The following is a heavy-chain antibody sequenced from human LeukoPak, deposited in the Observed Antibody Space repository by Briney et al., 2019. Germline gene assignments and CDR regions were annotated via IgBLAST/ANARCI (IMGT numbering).Heavy chain of an antibody. Sequence: ASVKVSCRASGYSFTDYNVHWVRQAPGHGLEWMGWISPNSGGTTYAQSFKGRVTMTSDTSITTAYMDLASLTSADTAVYFCAREREVADEAYQAFDIWGQGTVVTVSS. D-gene: IGHD2-15*01. J-gene: IGHJ3*02. CDR1: GYSFTDYN. CDR2: ISPNSGGT. CDR3: AREREVADEAYQAFDI. V-gene: IGHV1-2*02.